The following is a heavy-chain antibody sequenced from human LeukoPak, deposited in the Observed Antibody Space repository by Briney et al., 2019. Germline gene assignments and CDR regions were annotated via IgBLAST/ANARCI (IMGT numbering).Heavy chain of an antibody. CDR1: GGSISSHY. J-gene: IGHJ3*02. V-gene: IGHV4-59*11. D-gene: IGHD2-2*01. Sequence: SETLSLTCTVSGGSISSHYWSWIRQPPGKGLEWIGYIYYSGSTNYNPSLKSRVTISVDTSKNQFSLQLSSVTAADTAVYYCARERYCSSTSCAADAFDIWGQGTMVTVSS. CDR3: ARERYCSSTSCAADAFDI. CDR2: IYYSGST.